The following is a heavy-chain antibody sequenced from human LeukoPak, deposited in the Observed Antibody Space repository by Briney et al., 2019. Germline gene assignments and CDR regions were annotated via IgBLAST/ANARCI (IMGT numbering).Heavy chain of an antibody. J-gene: IGHJ4*02. CDR3: AKWGDYDVLTGYYVSDF. D-gene: IGHD3-9*01. V-gene: IGHV1-2*02. CDR1: GYTFTGYY. Sequence: VASVKVSCKASGYTFTGYYMHWVRQAPGQGLEWMGWINPNSGGTNYAQKFQGRVTMTRDTSISTAYMELSRLRADDTAVYYCAKWGDYDVLTGYYVSDFWGQGTLVTVSS. CDR2: INPNSGGT.